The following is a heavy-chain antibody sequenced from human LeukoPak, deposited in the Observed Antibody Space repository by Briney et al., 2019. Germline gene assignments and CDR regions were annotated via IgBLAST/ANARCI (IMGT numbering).Heavy chain of an antibody. V-gene: IGHV3-30*18. D-gene: IGHD2-15*01. Sequence: GSLRLSCAAPGFTFSSYSMHWVRQAPGKGLEWVAVISYDGSNKYYADSVKGRFTISRDNSKNTLYLQMNSLRAEDTAVYYCAKAAYIVVVVAPLDYWGQGTLVTVSS. CDR3: AKAAYIVVVVAPLDY. CDR1: GFTFSSYS. J-gene: IGHJ4*02. CDR2: ISYDGSNK.